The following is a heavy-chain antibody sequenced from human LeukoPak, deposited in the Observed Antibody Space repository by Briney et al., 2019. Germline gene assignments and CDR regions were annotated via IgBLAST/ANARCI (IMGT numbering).Heavy chain of an antibody. CDR1: GFTFNSYG. D-gene: IGHD3-10*01. Sequence: GGSLRLSCAAYGFTFNSYGMHWVRQAQGKGLEWVAVISYDGRNKYYGDSVKGRCTISRDNDKDTLYLQMNSLRAEDTAVYYCAKALDITVRGVTPPDYWGQGTLVTVSS. CDR3: AKALDITVRGVTPPDY. J-gene: IGHJ4*02. CDR2: ISYDGRNK. V-gene: IGHV3-30*18.